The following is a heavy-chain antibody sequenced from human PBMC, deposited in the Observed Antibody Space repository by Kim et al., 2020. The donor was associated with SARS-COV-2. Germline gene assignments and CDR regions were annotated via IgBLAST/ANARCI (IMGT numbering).Heavy chain of an antibody. CDR3: VRNNGAN. Sequence: GGSLRLSCLASGFSFSNTHMIWVRQAPGQGLEWVSLINSRGDAIFYADSVKGRVTTSRDNARNSLDLQMNNVRVEDTAMYYCVRNNGANWGQGTLVIVSS. D-gene: IGHD2-8*01. J-gene: IGHJ4*02. CDR1: GFSFSNTH. CDR2: INSRGDAI. V-gene: IGHV3-21*04.